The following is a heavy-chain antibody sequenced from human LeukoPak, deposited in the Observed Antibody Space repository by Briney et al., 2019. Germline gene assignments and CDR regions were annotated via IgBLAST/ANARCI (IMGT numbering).Heavy chain of an antibody. D-gene: IGHD4-17*01. Sequence: SETLSLTCTGYAGSIIIYYWSWIRQPAGKGLEWIGRIYSSGGTNYHPSLESRVTMSVDTSKNQFSLNLTSVTAADTAVYYCARAYGDLYFVYWGQGILVTVSS. J-gene: IGHJ4*02. CDR1: AGSIIIYY. CDR3: ARAYGDLYFVY. CDR2: IYSSGGT. V-gene: IGHV4-4*07.